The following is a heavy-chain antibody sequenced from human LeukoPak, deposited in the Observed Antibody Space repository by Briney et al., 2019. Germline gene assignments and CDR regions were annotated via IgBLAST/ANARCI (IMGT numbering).Heavy chain of an antibody. Sequence: GGSLRLSCAASGFTLSSYAMHWVRQAPGKGLEWVAVISYDGTNKYYADSVKGRFTISRDNSKNTLYLQMNSLRAEDTAVYYCARETPLGIVGATGGFDYWGQGTLVTVSS. V-gene: IGHV3-30-3*01. CDR3: ARETPLGIVGATGGFDY. D-gene: IGHD1-26*01. CDR1: GFTLSSYA. CDR2: ISYDGTNK. J-gene: IGHJ4*02.